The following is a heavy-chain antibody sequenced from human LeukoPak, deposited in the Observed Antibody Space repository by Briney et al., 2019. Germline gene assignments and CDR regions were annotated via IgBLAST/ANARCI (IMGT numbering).Heavy chain of an antibody. Sequence: ASVKVSCKASGGTFSSYAISWVRQAPGQGLEWMGGIIPIFGTANYAQKFQGRVTITTDESTSTAYMELSSLRSEDTAVYYCARGNLIAARPFDYWGQGTLVTVSS. V-gene: IGHV1-69*05. CDR3: ARGNLIAARPFDY. CDR2: IIPIFGTA. J-gene: IGHJ4*02. CDR1: GGTFSSYA. D-gene: IGHD6-6*01.